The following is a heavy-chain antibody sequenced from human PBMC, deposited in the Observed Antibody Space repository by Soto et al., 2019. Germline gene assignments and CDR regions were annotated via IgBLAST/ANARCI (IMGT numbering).Heavy chain of an antibody. CDR2: ISFDGSTE. CDR1: GFTFSGYA. J-gene: IGHJ4*02. Sequence: QVQLVESGGGVVQPGRSLSLSCAASGFTFSGYAMHWVRQAPGKGLEWVAVISFDGSTEYYEDSVKGRFTISRDNSKNTLYLQMNSLRPEDTAVYYCAREDVAFVLYWCQGTLVTVSS. V-gene: IGHV3-30-3*01. CDR3: AREDVAFVLY. D-gene: IGHD3-16*01.